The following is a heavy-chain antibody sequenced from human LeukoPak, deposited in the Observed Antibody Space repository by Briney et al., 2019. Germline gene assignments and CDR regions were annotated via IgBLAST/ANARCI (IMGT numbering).Heavy chain of an antibody. CDR2: ISSSSSYI. CDR1: GFTFSSYG. CDR3: ARALTLRLLTRGVLDY. J-gene: IGHJ4*02. V-gene: IGHV3-21*01. Sequence: GGSLRLSCAASGFTFSSYGMNWVRQAPGKGLEWVSSISSSSSYIYYADSVKGRFTISRDNAKNSLYLQMNSLRAEDTAVYYCARALTLRLLTRGVLDYWGQGTLVTVSS. D-gene: IGHD2-15*01.